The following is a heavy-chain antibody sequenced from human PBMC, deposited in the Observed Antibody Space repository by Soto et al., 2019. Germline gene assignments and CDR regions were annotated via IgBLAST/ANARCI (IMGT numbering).Heavy chain of an antibody. Sequence: SETLSLTCAVYGGSFSGYYWSWIRQPPGKGLEWIGEINHSGSTNYNPSLKSRVTISVDTSKNQFSLKQRSVNAADTAVYYCPRPLLAPQLLGFYDRWGKRTRVTVSS. J-gene: IGHJ5*02. V-gene: IGHV4-34*01. D-gene: IGHD3-10*01. CDR2: INHSGST. CDR1: GGSFSGYY. CDR3: PRPLLAPQLLGFYDR.